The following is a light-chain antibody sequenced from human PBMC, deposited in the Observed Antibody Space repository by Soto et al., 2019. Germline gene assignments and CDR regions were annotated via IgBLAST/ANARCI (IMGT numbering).Light chain of an antibody. CDR3: SSYTSSSTLGV. CDR2: DVS. Sequence: QSALTQPASVSGSPGQSITISCTGTSGDVGGYNYVSWYQQHPSKAPKLMIYDVSHRPSGVSNRFSGSKSGNTASLTISGLQAEDEADYYCSSYTSSSTLGVFGGGTQLTVL. V-gene: IGLV2-14*01. CDR1: SGDVGGYNY. J-gene: IGLJ2*01.